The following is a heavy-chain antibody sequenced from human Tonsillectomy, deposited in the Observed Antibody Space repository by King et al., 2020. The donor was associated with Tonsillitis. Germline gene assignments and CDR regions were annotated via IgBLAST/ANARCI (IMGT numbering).Heavy chain of an antibody. D-gene: IGHD6-19*01. CDR2: ISSRSSTT. J-gene: IGHJ3*02. CDR3: ARDRSSGWPGVPDI. V-gene: IGHV3-48*01. Sequence: VQLVESGGGLVQPGGSLRLSCAASGFTFSSYHMNWVRQAPGKGLEWVSYISSRSSTTYYLVSVEGRLTSSRENAKNSLYLQMNSLRAEDTAVYYCARDRSSGWPGVPDIWGQGTLVIVSS. CDR1: GFTFSSYH.